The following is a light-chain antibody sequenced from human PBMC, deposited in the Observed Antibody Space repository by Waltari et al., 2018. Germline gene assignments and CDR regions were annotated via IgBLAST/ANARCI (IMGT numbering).Light chain of an antibody. CDR3: QNHERLPAM. Sequence: EIVLTQSPGTLSLSPGERATLSCRASQSISGYLAWYQQKPGQAPRRLIYAASSRATGIPDRFSGSGSGTDFSLTISRLEPEDFAVYYCQNHERLPAMFGQGTKVEIK. CDR1: QSISGY. V-gene: IGKV3-20*01. CDR2: AAS. J-gene: IGKJ1*01.